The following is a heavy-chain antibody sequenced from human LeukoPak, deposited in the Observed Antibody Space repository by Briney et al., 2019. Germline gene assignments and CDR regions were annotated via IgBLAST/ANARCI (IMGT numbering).Heavy chain of an antibody. V-gene: IGHV1-2*04. CDR3: ARDQTFYFDSGGPNFDF. CDR2: INPNSGGT. D-gene: IGHD3-22*01. J-gene: IGHJ4*02. CDR1: GYTFTGYY. Sequence: ASVKVSCKASGYTFTGYYMHWVRQAPGQGLEWMGWINPNSGGTNYAQKFQGWVTMTRDTSISTAYMELSRLRSDDTAVYYCARDQTFYFDSGGPNFDFWGQGSLVTVSS.